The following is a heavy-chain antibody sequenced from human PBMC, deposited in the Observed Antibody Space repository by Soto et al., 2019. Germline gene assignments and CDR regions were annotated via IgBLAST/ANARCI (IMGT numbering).Heavy chain of an antibody. V-gene: IGHV4-59*01. CDR1: GGSISSYY. CDR2: IYYSGST. J-gene: IGHJ6*02. CDR3: AGRSNGTLYDFWSGYWHYYGMDV. D-gene: IGHD3-3*01. Sequence: SETLSLTCTVSGGSISSYYWSWIRQPPGKGLEWIGYIYYSGSTNYNPSLKSRVTISVDTSKNQFSLKLSSVTAADTAVYYCAGRSNGTLYDFWSGYWHYYGMDVWGQGTTVTV.